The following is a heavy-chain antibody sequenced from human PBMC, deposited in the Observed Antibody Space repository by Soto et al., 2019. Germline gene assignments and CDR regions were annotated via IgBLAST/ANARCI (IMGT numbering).Heavy chain of an antibody. CDR2: SSAHNGNT. V-gene: IGHV1-18*01. CDR3: ARGRYGDY. J-gene: IGHJ4*02. CDR1: GYAFTTYG. Sequence: QVHLVQSGAEVKKPGASVKVSCKGSGYAFTTYGITWVRQAPGQGLEWMGWSSAHNGNTNYAQKLQGRVTVTRDPSTSKAYMELRSLRSDDTAVYYCARGRYGDYWGQGALVTVSS. D-gene: IGHD1-1*01.